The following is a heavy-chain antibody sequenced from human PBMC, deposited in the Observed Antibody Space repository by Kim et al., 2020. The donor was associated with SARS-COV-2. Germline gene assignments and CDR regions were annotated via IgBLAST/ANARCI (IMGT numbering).Heavy chain of an antibody. D-gene: IGHD2-15*01. J-gene: IGHJ4*01. Sequence: SETLSLTCTVSGGSVSSGSYYWSWIRQPPGKGLEWIGYIYYSGSTNYNPSLKSRVTISVDTSKNQFSLKLSSVTAADTAVYYCARVIRGSGVYYFDYWG. CDR3: ARVIRGSGVYYFDY. CDR2: IYYSGST. V-gene: IGHV4-61*01. CDR1: GGSVSSGSYY.